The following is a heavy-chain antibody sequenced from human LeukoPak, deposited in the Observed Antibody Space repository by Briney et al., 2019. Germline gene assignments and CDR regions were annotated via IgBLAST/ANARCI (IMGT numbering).Heavy chain of an antibody. CDR1: GGSISNYY. J-gene: IGHJ6*03. V-gene: IGHV4-4*07. Sequence: PSETLSLTCTVSGGSISNYYWSWIRQPAGKGLEWIGHVYTSGSTNYNPSLKSRVTMSVDTSKNQFSLRLSSVTAADTAVYYCARDSGMGDTAHMDVWGKGTTVTVSS. D-gene: IGHD1-26*01. CDR3: ARDSGMGDTAHMDV. CDR2: VYTSGST.